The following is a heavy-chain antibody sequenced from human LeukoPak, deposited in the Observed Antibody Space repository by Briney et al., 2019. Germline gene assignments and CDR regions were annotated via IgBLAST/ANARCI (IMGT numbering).Heavy chain of an antibody. CDR2: IYYSGGT. J-gene: IGHJ4*02. D-gene: IGHD6-6*01. V-gene: IGHV4-59*01. Sequence: SETLSLTCTVSGGSISSYYWSWIRQPPGKGLEGIGYIYYSGGTNYNPSLKSRVTISVDASKNQFSLKLSSVTAADTAVYYCARESGSSSQGYYFDYWGQGTLVTVSS. CDR1: GGSISSYY. CDR3: ARESGSSSQGYYFDY.